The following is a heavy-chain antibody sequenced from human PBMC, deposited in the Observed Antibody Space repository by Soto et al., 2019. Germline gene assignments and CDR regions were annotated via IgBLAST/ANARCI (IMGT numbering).Heavy chain of an antibody. D-gene: IGHD3-22*01. CDR3: ARDRSSSGYLAY. J-gene: IGHJ4*02. Sequence: QVQLQESGAGLVKPSQTLSLTCTVSGGSISSGDYYWSWIRQPPGKGLEWIGYIYNSGSTYYNPSLKSCFTISVDTSKNQFSLKLSSVTAADTAVYYCARDRSSSGYLAYWGQRTLVTVSS. CDR2: IYNSGST. CDR1: GGSISSGDYY. V-gene: IGHV4-30-4*01.